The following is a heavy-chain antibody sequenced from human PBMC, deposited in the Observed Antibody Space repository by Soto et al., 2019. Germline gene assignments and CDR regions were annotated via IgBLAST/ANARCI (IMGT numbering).Heavy chain of an antibody. J-gene: IGHJ4*02. CDR3: ARRYGPGFDY. D-gene: IGHD4-17*01. CDR1: GGSLSSYY. CDR2: IYYSGST. Sequence: PSETLCLTCVVSGGSLSSYYWSWIRQPPGKGLEWIGYIYYSGSTNYNPSLKSRVTISVDTSKNQFSLKLSSVTAADTAVYYCARRYGPGFDYWGQGTLVTVSS. V-gene: IGHV4-59*08.